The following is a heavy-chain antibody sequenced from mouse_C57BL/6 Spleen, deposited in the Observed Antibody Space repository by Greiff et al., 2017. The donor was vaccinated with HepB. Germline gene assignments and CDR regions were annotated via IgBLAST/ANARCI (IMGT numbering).Heavy chain of an antibody. D-gene: IGHD4-1*01. J-gene: IGHJ2*01. CDR1: GYTFTSYW. Sequence: QVQLQQPGAELVRPGSSVKLSCKTSGYTFTSYWMHWVKQRPIQGLEWIGNIDPSDSETHYNQKFKDKATLTVDKSSSTAYMQLSSLTAEDSAVCYCARRDTHWYYSDYCCEGTTFTVSP. CDR2: IDPSDSET. CDR3: ARRDTHWYYSDY. V-gene: IGHV1-52*01.